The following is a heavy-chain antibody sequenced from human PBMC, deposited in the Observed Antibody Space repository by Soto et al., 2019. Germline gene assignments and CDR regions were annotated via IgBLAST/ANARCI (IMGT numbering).Heavy chain of an antibody. CDR1: GGSISSGDYY. CDR2: IYYSGST. J-gene: IGHJ5*02. Sequence: SETLSLTCTVSGGSISSGDYYWSWIRQPPGKGLEWIGYIYYSGSTYYNPSLKSRVTISVDTSKNQFSLKLSSVTAADTAVYYCARELKWLVPRGGFDHWGQGTLVTVYS. V-gene: IGHV4-30-4*01. D-gene: IGHD6-19*01. CDR3: ARELKWLVPRGGFDH.